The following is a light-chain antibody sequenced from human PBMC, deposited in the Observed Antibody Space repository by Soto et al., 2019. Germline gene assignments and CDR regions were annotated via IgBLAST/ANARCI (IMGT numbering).Light chain of an antibody. Sequence: QSVLTQPASVSGSPGQSITISCTGTSSDFGGYNYVSWYQQHPGKAPKLMIYEVSNRPSGVSNRFSGSKSGNTASLTISGLQAEDEANYYCSSYTSSNTVVFGGGTQLTVL. V-gene: IGLV2-14*01. CDR2: EVS. J-gene: IGLJ2*01. CDR1: SSDFGGYNY. CDR3: SSYTSSNTVV.